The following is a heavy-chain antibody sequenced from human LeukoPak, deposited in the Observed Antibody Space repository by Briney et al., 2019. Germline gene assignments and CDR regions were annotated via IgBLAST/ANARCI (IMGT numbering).Heavy chain of an antibody. CDR1: AFTFSNYA. J-gene: IGHJ4*02. V-gene: IGHV3-23*01. D-gene: IGHD1-26*01. CDR3: AKGGKWDVTPFDY. CDR2: ISSGGGAP. Sequence: GGSLRLSCGASAFTFSNYAMSWVRQAPGKGLEWVSAISSGGGAPYYADSVKGRFTISRDNSKNTLYLQVNSLRAEDTAVYYCAKGGKWDVTPFDYWGQGTLVTVSS.